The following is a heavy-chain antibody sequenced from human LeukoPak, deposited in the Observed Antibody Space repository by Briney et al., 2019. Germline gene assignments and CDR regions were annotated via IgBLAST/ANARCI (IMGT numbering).Heavy chain of an antibody. D-gene: IGHD4-17*01. J-gene: IGHJ4*02. CDR2: IYHSGST. CDR1: GGSISSSSYY. Sequence: SETLSLTCTVSGGSISSSSYYWGWIRQPPGKGLEWIGYIYHSGSTYYNPSLKSRVTISVDRSKNQFSLKLSSVTAADTAVYYCARDFPHDYGDYVKGGGFDYWGQGTLVTVSS. CDR3: ARDFPHDYGDYVKGGGFDY. V-gene: IGHV4-39*07.